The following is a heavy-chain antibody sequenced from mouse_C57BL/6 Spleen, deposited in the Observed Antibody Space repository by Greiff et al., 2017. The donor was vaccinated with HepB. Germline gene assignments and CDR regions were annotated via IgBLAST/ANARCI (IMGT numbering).Heavy chain of an antibody. J-gene: IGHJ1*03. V-gene: IGHV1-7*01. Sequence: QVQLQQSGAELAKPGASVKLSCKASGYTFTSYWMHWVKQRPGQGLEWIGYINPSSGYTKYNQKFKDKATLTADKSSSTAYMQLSSLTYEDSAVYYCAREDYGSSRYFDVWGTGTTVTVSS. D-gene: IGHD1-1*01. CDR1: GYTFTSYW. CDR3: AREDYGSSRYFDV. CDR2: INPSSGYT.